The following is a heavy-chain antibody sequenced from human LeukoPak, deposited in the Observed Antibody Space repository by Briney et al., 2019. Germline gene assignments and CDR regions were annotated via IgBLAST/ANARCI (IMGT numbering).Heavy chain of an antibody. CDR1: GFTFSSYG. CDR3: AKMNGYSSGWSFDY. Sequence: GGSLRLSCAASGFTFSSYGMHWVRQAPGKELEWVAVISYDGSNKYYADSVKGRFTISRDNSKNTLYLQMNSLRAEDTAVYYCAKMNGYSSGWSFDYWGQGTLVTVSS. J-gene: IGHJ4*02. V-gene: IGHV3-30*18. CDR2: ISYDGSNK. D-gene: IGHD6-19*01.